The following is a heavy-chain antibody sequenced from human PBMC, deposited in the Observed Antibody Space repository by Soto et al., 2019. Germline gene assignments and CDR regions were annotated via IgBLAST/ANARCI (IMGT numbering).Heavy chain of an antibody. V-gene: IGHV1-69*13. CDR2: IIPIFGTA. J-gene: IGHJ6*02. Sequence: ASVKVSCKASGGTFSSYAISWVRQAPGQGLEWMGGIIPIFGTANYAQKFQGRVTITADESTSTAYMELSSLRSEDTAVYYCATSGIVGATKLPNYYYGMDVWGQGTTVTVSS. D-gene: IGHD1-26*01. CDR3: ATSGIVGATKLPNYYYGMDV. CDR1: GGTFSSYA.